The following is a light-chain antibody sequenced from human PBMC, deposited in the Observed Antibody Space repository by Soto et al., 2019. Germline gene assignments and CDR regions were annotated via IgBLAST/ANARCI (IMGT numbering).Light chain of an antibody. CDR2: EVN. Sequence: QSALTQPPSASGSPGQSITISCTGTSTDVGTYNYVSWYQQHPGKAPKVMIYEVNKRPSGVPDRFSGSKSGNTASLTVSGVQAEDEADYYCASYAGSNKMIFGGGTKLTVL. CDR3: ASYAGSNKMI. J-gene: IGLJ2*01. V-gene: IGLV2-8*01. CDR1: STDVGTYNY.